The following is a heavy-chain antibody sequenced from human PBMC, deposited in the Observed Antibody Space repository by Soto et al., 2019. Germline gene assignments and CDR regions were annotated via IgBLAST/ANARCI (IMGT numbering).Heavy chain of an antibody. CDR2: IFYSGDT. CDR3: VAFHEERLGWFDP. Sequence: VQLQESGPGLVKPSETLSLTCTVSGASITSYYWSWIRQPPGKGLEWIGYIFYSGDTDYNPSLQSRVTISVDTSKNQFSLKVTSVTAADTAVYYCVAFHEERLGWFDPWGQGTLVTVSS. J-gene: IGHJ5*02. D-gene: IGHD1-1*01. V-gene: IGHV4-59*01. CDR1: GASITSYY.